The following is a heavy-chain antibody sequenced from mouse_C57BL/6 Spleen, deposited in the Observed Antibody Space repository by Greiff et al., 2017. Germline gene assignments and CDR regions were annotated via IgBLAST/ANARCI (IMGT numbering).Heavy chain of an antibody. J-gene: IGHJ1*03. CDR2: IWGGGST. Sequence: QVHVKQSGPGLVAPSQSLSITCPVSGFSLTSYGVDWVRQPPGKGLEWLGVIWGGGSTNYNSDLMSRLSISKDNSKSQVFLKMNSLQTDDTAMYYCAKRVGSSYWYFDVWGTGTTVTVSS. CDR3: AKRVGSSYWYFDV. CDR1: GFSLTSYG. V-gene: IGHV2-9*01. D-gene: IGHD1-1*01.